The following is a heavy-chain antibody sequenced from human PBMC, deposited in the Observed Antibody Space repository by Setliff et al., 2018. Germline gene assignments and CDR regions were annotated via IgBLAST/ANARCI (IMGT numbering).Heavy chain of an antibody. CDR1: GFRFNGHG. J-gene: IGHJ6*03. Sequence: PGGSLRLSCAASGFRFNGHGMNWVRQAPGKGLEWVSTINWEGRRTGYTDSVKVRFTISRDNSENTLYLQMNSLRAEATAVYYCARDREVVGSTRGTYYHYYHMDVWGKGTTVTVS. CDR2: INWEGRRT. CDR3: ARDREVVGSTRGTYYHYYHMDV. D-gene: IGHD1-26*01. V-gene: IGHV3-20*04.